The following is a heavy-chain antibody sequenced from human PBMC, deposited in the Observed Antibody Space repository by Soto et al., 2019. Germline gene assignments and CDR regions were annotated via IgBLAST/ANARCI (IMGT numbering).Heavy chain of an antibody. CDR1: GFTFSSSV. Sequence: LRLSCAASGFTFSSSVMSWVRQAPGKGLEWVAVIWYDGSNKYYADSVKGRFTISRDNSKNTLYLQMNSLRAEDTAVYYCARDPRTYYYDSSGYYFDYWGQGTLITVSS. CDR3: ARDPRTYYYDSSGYYFDY. J-gene: IGHJ4*02. D-gene: IGHD3-22*01. V-gene: IGHV3-33*08. CDR2: IWYDGSNK.